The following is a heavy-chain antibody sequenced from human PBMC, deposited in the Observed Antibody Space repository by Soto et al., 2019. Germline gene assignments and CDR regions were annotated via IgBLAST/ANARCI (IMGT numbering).Heavy chain of an antibody. J-gene: IGHJ6*02. CDR1: GGSMNSYF. Sequence: SETLSLTCSVAGGSMNSYFWSWIRQSPGKGLEWIGYIYYSGSTNYNPSLKSRVTISVVTSKNQFSLNLRSVTAADTAVYYCARGGRKGRRAIFGVVIIKNYYYYGMDVWGQGTTVTVSS. D-gene: IGHD3-3*01. CDR3: ARGGRKGRRAIFGVVIIKNYYYYGMDV. V-gene: IGHV4-59*12. CDR2: IYYSGST.